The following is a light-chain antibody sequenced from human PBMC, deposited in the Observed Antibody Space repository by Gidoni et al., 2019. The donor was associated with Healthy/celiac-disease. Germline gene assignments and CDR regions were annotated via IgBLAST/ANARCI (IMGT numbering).Light chain of an antibody. CDR2: DAS. Sequence: DIQMTQSPSSLSASVGDRVTITCQASQDISNYLNWYQQKPGKAPKLLIYDASNLETGVPSRFSGSGSGTDFTFTISSLQPEDIATYYCQQYDNLPPFTFGPXTKVGIK. J-gene: IGKJ3*01. V-gene: IGKV1-33*01. CDR3: QQYDNLPPFT. CDR1: QDISNY.